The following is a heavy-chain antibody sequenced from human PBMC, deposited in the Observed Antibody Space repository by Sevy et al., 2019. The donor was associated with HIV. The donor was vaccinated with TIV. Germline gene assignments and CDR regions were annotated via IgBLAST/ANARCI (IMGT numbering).Heavy chain of an antibody. CDR1: GGSISAYY. Sequence: SETLSLTCTVFGGSISAYYWSWIRQSPGKGLEYIGYIDYTGSTYYNPSLKSRVTISIDTSKNQFSLRLTSVTAADTAMYYCARAPPVRSGDDSLNWFDPWGQGTLVTVSS. D-gene: IGHD5-12*01. CDR2: IDYTGST. CDR3: ARAPPVRSGDDSLNWFDP. J-gene: IGHJ5*02. V-gene: IGHV4-59*01.